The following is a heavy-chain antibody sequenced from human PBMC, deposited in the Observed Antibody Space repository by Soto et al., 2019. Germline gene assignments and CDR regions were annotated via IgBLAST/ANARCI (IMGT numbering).Heavy chain of an antibody. V-gene: IGHV1-69*13. J-gene: IGHJ3*02. CDR2: IIPIFGTA. CDR1: EGTFRIYA. D-gene: IGHD3-3*01. CDR3: ATEMATIFVRAFDI. Sequence: ASVKVSFKASEGTFRIYAISCVQQAPGQGLEWMGGIIPIFGTANYAQKFQGRVTITADESTSTAYMELSSLRSEDTAVYYCATEMATIFVRAFDIWGQGTMVTVSS.